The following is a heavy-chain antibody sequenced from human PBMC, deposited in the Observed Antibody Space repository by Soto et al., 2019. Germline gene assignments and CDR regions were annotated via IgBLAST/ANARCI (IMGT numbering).Heavy chain of an antibody. V-gene: IGHV1-18*04. CDR1: GYTFSNYG. J-gene: IGHJ4*02. CDR2: HSAYNANT. D-gene: IGHD1-26*01. Sequence: QVQLVQSGVELKKPGASVRVSCQASGYTFSNYGITWVRQAPGKGLEWVGWHSAYNANTKYAQKLQGRVTMTTDTSTNTVYMELRNLRSDDTAVYYCVKSGGEAELLILDYWGQGTRVTVSS. CDR3: VKSGGEAELLILDY.